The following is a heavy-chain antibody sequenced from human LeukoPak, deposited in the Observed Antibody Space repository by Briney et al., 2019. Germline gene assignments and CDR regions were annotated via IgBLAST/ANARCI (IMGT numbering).Heavy chain of an antibody. V-gene: IGHV1-24*01. CDR3: ATTVRPVVVISAFDI. D-gene: IGHD3-22*01. CDR2: FDPEDGET. Sequence: GASVKVSCKVSGYTLTELSMHWVRQAPGKGLEWLGGFDPEDGETIYAQKFQGRVTMTEDTSTDTAYMELSSLRSEDTAVYYCATTVRPVVVISAFDIWGQGTMVTVSS. CDR1: GYTLTELS. J-gene: IGHJ3*02.